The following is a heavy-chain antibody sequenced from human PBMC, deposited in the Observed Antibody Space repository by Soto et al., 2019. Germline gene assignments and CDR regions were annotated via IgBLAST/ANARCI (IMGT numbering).Heavy chain of an antibody. D-gene: IGHD6-19*01. CDR2: INHSGST. CDR1: GGSFSGYY. Sequence: SETLSLTCAVYGGSFSGYYWSWIRQPPGKGLEWIGEINHSGSTNYNPSLKSRVTISVDTSKNQFSLKLSSVTAADTAVYYCARGASLAVDGKVPTDFVYWGQGTLVT. CDR3: ARGASLAVDGKVPTDFVY. J-gene: IGHJ4*02. V-gene: IGHV4-34*01.